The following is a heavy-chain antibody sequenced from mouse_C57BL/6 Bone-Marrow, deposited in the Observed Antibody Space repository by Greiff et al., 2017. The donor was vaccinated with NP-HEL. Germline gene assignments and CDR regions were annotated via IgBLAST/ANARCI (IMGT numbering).Heavy chain of an antibody. CDR1: GYTFTSYW. CDR2: IDPSDSET. J-gene: IGHJ3*01. Sequence: QVQLQQPGAELVRPGSSVKLSCKASGYTFTSYWMHWVKQRPIQGLEWIGNIDPSDSETHYNQKFKDKATLTVDKSSSTAYMQLSSLTSEDSAVYYCAREALYYDGSSPWFAYWGQGTLVTVSA. D-gene: IGHD1-1*01. V-gene: IGHV1-52*01. CDR3: AREALYYDGSSPWFAY.